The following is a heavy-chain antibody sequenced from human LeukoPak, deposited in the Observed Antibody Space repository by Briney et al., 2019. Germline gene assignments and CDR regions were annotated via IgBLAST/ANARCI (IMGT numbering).Heavy chain of an antibody. CDR1: GFTFSSYA. CDR3: ARETRGSYVPGLDS. CDR2: ISGSGGST. Sequence: GGSLRLSCAASGFTFSSYAMSWVRQAPGKGLEWVSAISGSGGSTYYADSVKGRFTISRDNAKNSLSLQMSSLRAEDTAVYYCARETRGSYVPGLDSWGQGTLVTVSS. D-gene: IGHD1-26*01. V-gene: IGHV3-23*01. J-gene: IGHJ4*02.